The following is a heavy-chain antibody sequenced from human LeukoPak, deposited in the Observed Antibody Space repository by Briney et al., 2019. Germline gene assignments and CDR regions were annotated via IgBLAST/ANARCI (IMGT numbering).Heavy chain of an antibody. CDR1: GFTFSTSW. J-gene: IGHJ4*02. CDR3: ASGYYSGWYIPYY. Sequence: GGSLRLSCAASGFTFSTSWMIWVRQAPGKGLEWVANIKEDGSEKYYVDSVKGRFTISRDNAKNSLYLQMNSLRVEDTAVYYCASGYYSGWYIPYYWGQGTLVTVSS. CDR2: IKEDGSEK. V-gene: IGHV3-7*01. D-gene: IGHD6-19*01.